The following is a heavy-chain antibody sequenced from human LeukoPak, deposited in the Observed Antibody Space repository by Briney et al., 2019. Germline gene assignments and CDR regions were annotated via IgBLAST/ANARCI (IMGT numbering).Heavy chain of an antibody. V-gene: IGHV4-39*01. Sequence: PSETLSLTCTVSGGSISSSSYYWGWIRQPPGKGLEWIGSIYYSGSTYSNPSLKSRVTISVDTSKNQFSLKLSSVTAADTAVYYCARGRGGSYYGSGSYYKAWYFDLWGRGILVTVSS. CDR2: IYYSGST. J-gene: IGHJ2*01. CDR1: GGSISSSSYY. CDR3: ARGRGGSYYGSGSYYKAWYFDL. D-gene: IGHD3-10*01.